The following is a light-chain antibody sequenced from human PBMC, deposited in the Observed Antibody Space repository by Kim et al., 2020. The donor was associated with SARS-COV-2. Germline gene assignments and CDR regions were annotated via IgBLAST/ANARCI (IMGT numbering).Light chain of an antibody. CDR2: GSA. CDR3: QSFDSTLSGWV. V-gene: IGLV1-40*01. CDR1: SANIGAGYD. Sequence: QSVLTQAPSVSGAPGQRVTITCTGSSANIGAGYDVHWYQQRPGTAPKVLIYGSANRPSGVPDRFSGSKSGTSASLIITGLQSEDEADYYCQSFDSTLSGWVFGGGTKL. J-gene: IGLJ3*02.